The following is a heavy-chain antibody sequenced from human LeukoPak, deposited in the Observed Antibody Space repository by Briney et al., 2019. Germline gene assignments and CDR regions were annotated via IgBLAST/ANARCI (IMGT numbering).Heavy chain of an antibody. CDR2: IYPGDSDT. D-gene: IGHD3-3*01. CDR1: GYSFTSYW. J-gene: IGHJ4*02. CDR3: ARQSARYDFWSGYYTY. Sequence: GESLKISCKGSGYSFTSYWIGWVRQMPGKGLEWMGIIYPGDSDTRYSPSFQGQVTISADKSISTAYLQWSSLKASDTAMYYCARQSARYDFWSGYYTYWGQGTLVTVSS. V-gene: IGHV5-51*01.